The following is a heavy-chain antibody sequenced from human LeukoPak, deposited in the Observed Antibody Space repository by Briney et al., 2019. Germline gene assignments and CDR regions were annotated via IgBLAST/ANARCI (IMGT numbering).Heavy chain of an antibody. V-gene: IGHV1-18*01. Sequence: ASVKVSCKASGYTFTSYGISWVRQAPGQGLECMGWISAYNGNTNYAQKLQGRVTMTTDTSTSTAYMELRSLRSDDTAVYYCARMGLAAAGRGYFDYWGQGTLVTVSS. CDR2: ISAYNGNT. D-gene: IGHD6-13*01. CDR1: GYTFTSYG. CDR3: ARMGLAAAGRGYFDY. J-gene: IGHJ4*02.